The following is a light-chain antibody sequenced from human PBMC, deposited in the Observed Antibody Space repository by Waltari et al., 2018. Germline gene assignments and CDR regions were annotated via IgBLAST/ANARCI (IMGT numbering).Light chain of an antibody. Sequence: SSELPQDPAVSVALGQTVSITCQGDSRRRYYASWYKQRPGQAPILILYGQDNRPSGIPDRFSGSTSGNTASLAITGAQAEDEADYYCLSRDTTSTRVFGGGTRLTV. V-gene: IGLV3-19*01. J-gene: IGLJ3*02. CDR3: LSRDTTSTRV. CDR1: SRRRYY. CDR2: GQD.